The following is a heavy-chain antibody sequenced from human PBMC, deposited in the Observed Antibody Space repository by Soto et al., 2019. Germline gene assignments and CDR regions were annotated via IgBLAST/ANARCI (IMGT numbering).Heavy chain of an antibody. CDR1: GYNFTNYW. D-gene: IGHD2-2*02. V-gene: IGHV5-10-1*01. J-gene: IGHJ6*02. Sequence: GESLKISCKGSGYNFTNYWITWLRQMPGKGLEWMGRIDPSDSYTNYSPSFQGHVTISADKSINTAYLQWSSLKASDTAMYYCARPHCSSARRFTADYYYYGMDGWGQGTTVTVSS. CDR3: ARPHCSSARRFTADYYYYGMDG. CDR2: IDPSDSYT.